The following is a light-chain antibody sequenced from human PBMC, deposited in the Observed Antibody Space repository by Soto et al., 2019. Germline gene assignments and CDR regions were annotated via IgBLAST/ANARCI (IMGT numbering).Light chain of an antibody. CDR1: QSISVW. V-gene: IGKV1-5*03. CDR3: QQYNSYSPT. CDR2: KAS. J-gene: IGKJ1*01. Sequence: DIQMTQSPSTLSASVGDRVRITCRASQSISVWLTWYQQKAGKAPNLLIYKASRLESGVPSRFSGSGSETEFTLTISGLQPGDSATYYCQQYNSYSPTFGQGTKVDIK.